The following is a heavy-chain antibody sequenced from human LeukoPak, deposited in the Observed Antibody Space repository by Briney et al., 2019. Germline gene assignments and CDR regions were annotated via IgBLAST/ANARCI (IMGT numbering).Heavy chain of an antibody. V-gene: IGHV3-23*01. J-gene: IGHJ4*02. D-gene: IGHD3-22*01. Sequence: PGGSLRLSCAASGFTFSSYAMSWVRQAPGKGLEWVSAISGSGGSTYYADSVKGRFTISRDNSKNTLYLQMNSLRAEDTAVYCCAKDLEYYYDSSGYYLNWGQGTLVTVSS. CDR3: AKDLEYYYDSSGYYLN. CDR1: GFTFSSYA. CDR2: ISGSGGST.